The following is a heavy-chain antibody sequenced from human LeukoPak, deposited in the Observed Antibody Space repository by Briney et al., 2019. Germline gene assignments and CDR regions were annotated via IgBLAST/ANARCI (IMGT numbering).Heavy chain of an antibody. D-gene: IGHD3-22*01. CDR2: IYYSGST. V-gene: IGHV4-30-4*08. CDR3: ARGYYYDRGGDVSDI. J-gene: IGHJ3*02. Sequence: SETLSLTCTVSGGSISSGDYYWSWIRQPPGKGLEWIGYIYYSGSTYYNPSLKSRVTISVDTSKNQFSLKQTSMPAAHPALHSCARGYYYDRGGDVSDIGGKGTMATVSA. CDR1: GGSISSGDYY.